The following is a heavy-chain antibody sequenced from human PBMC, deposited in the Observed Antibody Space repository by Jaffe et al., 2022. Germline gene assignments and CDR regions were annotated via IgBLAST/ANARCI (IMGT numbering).Heavy chain of an antibody. CDR1: GGSISSGSYY. V-gene: IGHV4-61*02. J-gene: IGHJ3*02. CDR3: AREGPSGTTPTNHDAFDI. CDR2: IYTSGST. Sequence: QVQLQESGPGLVKPSQTLSLTCTVSGGSISSGSYYWSWIRQPAGKGLEWIGRIYTSGSTNYNPSLKSRVTISVDTSKNQFSLKLSSVTAADTAVYYCAREGPSGTTPTNHDAFDIWGQGTMVTVSS. D-gene: IGHD1-1*01.